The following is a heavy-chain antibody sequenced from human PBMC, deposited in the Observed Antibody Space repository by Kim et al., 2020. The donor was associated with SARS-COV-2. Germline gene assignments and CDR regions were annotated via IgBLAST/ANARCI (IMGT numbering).Heavy chain of an antibody. J-gene: IGHJ4*02. Sequence: SETLSLTCTVSGGSISSYYWSWIRQPPGKGLEWIGYIYYSGSTNYNPSLKSRVTISVDTSKNQFSLKLSSVTAADTAVYYCARVNRVVGFDYWGQGTLVTVSS. CDR3: ARVNRVVGFDY. CDR2: IYYSGST. V-gene: IGHV4-59*13. D-gene: IGHD6-6*01. CDR1: GGSISSYY.